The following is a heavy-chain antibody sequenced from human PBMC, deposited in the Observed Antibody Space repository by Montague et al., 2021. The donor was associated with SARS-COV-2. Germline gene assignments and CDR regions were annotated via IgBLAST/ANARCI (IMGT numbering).Heavy chain of an antibody. D-gene: IGHD3-10*01. Sequence: SETLSLTCTVSGGSISSSNYHWGWIRQPPGKGLVWIGNMYYSGSTYYNPSLKSRVTISIDTSKNQFSLKLSSVTAADTAVYYCARDDIVLQGVTKGMDVWGQGTTVTVSS. CDR1: GGSISSSNYH. CDR3: ARDDIVLQGVTKGMDV. V-gene: IGHV4-39*07. CDR2: MYYSGST. J-gene: IGHJ6*02.